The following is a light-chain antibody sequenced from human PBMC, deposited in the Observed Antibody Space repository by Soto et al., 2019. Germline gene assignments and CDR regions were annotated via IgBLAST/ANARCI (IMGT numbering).Light chain of an antibody. V-gene: IGKV3-20*01. J-gene: IGKJ1*01. CDR3: QQYGSSPRT. CDR2: GAS. Sequence: IVLTQSPATLSFSPGERATLSCRASQSVSSYLAWYQQKPGQAPRLLIYGASTRATGIPARFSGSGSGTDFTLTISRLETEDFAVYYCQQYGSSPRTFGQGTKVE. CDR1: QSVSSY.